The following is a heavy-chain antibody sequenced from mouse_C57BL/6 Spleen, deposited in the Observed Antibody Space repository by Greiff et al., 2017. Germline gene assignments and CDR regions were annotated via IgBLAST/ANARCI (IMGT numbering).Heavy chain of an antibody. J-gene: IGHJ4*01. CDR2: ISSGSSTI. V-gene: IGHV5-17*01. CDR3: AKIYYYGSSHYAMDY. Sequence: DVKLVESGGGLVKPGGSLKLSCAASGFTFSDYGMHWVRQAPEKGLEWVAYISSGSSTIYYADTVKGRFTISRDNAKNTLFLQMTSLRSEDTAMYYCAKIYYYGSSHYAMDYWGQGTSVTVSS. D-gene: IGHD1-1*01. CDR1: GFTFSDYG.